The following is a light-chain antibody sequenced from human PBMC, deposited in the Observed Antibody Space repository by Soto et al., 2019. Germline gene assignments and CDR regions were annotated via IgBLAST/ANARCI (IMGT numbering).Light chain of an antibody. Sequence: QSVLTQPASVSGSPGQSITISCTGTSSDVGGYNFVSWYQQHPGKAPKLMIYEVTNRPSGVSYRFSGSKSGNTASLIISGLQAEDEADYFCSSYTGSDTLIFGGGTKVTVL. J-gene: IGLJ2*01. CDR3: SSYTGSDTLI. CDR2: EVT. V-gene: IGLV2-14*01. CDR1: SSDVGGYNF.